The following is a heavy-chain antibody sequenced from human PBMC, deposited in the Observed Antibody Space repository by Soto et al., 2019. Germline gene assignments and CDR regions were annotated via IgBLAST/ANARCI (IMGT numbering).Heavy chain of an antibody. D-gene: IGHD6-19*01. J-gene: IGHJ4*02. CDR2: ITRDGGRT. Sequence: GGSLRLSCAASGFTLSSQELTLVRQAPEKGLAWVSGITRDGGRTYYADSVKGRFTISRDNSQNTVYLQLNSLRAEDPAKYLCACWAGSSRAPYLVPLDSWGEEILV. CDR1: GFTLSSQE. CDR3: ACWAGSSRAPYLVPLDS. V-gene: IGHV3-23*01.